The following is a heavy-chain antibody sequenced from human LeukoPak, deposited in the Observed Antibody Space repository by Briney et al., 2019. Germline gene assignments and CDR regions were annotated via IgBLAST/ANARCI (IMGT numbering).Heavy chain of an antibody. CDR3: ARDLHIAARPSLFDH. D-gene: IGHD6-6*01. CDR1: GYTFTGYY. Sequence: ASVKVSCKASGYTFTGYYMHWVRQAPGQGLEWMGWINPNSGGTNYAQKFQGRVTMTRDTSISTAYTELSRLRSDDTAVYYCARDLHIAARPSLFDHWGQGTLVTVSS. V-gene: IGHV1-2*02. J-gene: IGHJ4*02. CDR2: INPNSGGT.